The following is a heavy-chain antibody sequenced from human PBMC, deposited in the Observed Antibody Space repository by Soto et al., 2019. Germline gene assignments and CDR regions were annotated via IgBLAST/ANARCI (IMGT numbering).Heavy chain of an antibody. CDR1: GDSVTSVSDY. CDR2: IYYSGSA. CDR3: ARGVGFGYYYYHMDL. D-gene: IGHD3-10*01. Sequence: PSETLSLTCTFSGDSVTSVSDYWSWIRQPPGKGLEWIGYIYYSGSADYNPSLGSRVTISIDTSKNQFSLKLTSVTAADTAVYYCARGVGFGYYYYHMDLWGQGTTVTVS. J-gene: IGHJ6*02. V-gene: IGHV4-61*01.